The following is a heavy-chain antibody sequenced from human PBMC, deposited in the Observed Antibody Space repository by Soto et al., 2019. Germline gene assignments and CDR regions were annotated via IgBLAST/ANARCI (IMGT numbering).Heavy chain of an antibody. V-gene: IGHV3-21*06. CDR3: ARESEDLTSNFDY. CDR2: ISSTTNYI. Sequence: PGGSLRLSCAASGFTFTRYSMNWVRQSPGKGLEWVSSISSTTNYIYYGDSMKGRFTISRDNAKNSLYLEMNSLRAEDTAVYYCARESEDLTSNFDYWGQGTLVTVSS. CDR1: GFTFTRYS. J-gene: IGHJ4*02.